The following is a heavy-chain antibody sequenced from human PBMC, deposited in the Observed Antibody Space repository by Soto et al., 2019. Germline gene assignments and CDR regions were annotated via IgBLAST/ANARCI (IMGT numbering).Heavy chain of an antibody. CDR2: IDPSDSYT. D-gene: IGHD2-15*01. CDR1: GYSFGNYW. Sequence: GVSLKISCTVSGYSFGNYWIRRVRKMTGKGLKGVGRIDPSDSYTNYSPSFQGHVTISADKSISTAYLQWSSLKAADTAMYYCARWGSADSYGMDVWGHRCTVIVS. V-gene: IGHV5-10-1*01. J-gene: IGHJ6*01. CDR3: ARWGSADSYGMDV.